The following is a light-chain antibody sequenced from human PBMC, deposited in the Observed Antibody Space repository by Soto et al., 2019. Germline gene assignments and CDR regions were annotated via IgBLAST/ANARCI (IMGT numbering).Light chain of an antibody. CDR2: WAS. Sequence: IVMTQSPDSLAVSLGERATINCKSSQSVLYSSNNRNYLAWYQQKPGQPPKMLIYWASTRESGVPDRFSGSGSGTDFTLTISGLQAEDVAVYYCQQYYSTPTFGGGTKVEIK. CDR3: QQYYSTPT. J-gene: IGKJ4*01. V-gene: IGKV4-1*01. CDR1: QSVLYSSNNRNY.